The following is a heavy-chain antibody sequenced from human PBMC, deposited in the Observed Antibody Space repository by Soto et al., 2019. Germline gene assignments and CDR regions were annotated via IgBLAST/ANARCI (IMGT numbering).Heavy chain of an antibody. V-gene: IGHV3-23*01. CDR1: GFNFRNYA. J-gene: IGHJ5*02. CDR2: IHGNGCGK. Sequence: EVQLLESGGGLVQPGGSLRLSCAASGFNFRNYAMRWVRQAPGKGLEWVSFIHGNGCGKYYAGSVKGRFTVSRDDSKELLYLQLNSLRVDDTAMYYCVRDAVPKNGFWDCFDPWGQGTLVTVSS. D-gene: IGHD4-17*01. CDR3: VRDAVPKNGFWDCFDP.